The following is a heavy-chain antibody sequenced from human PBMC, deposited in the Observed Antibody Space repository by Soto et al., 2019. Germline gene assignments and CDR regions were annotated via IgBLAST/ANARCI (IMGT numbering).Heavy chain of an antibody. D-gene: IGHD2-21*02. CDR1: GFTFSDYY. Sequence: GGSLRLSCAASGFTFSDYYMSWIRQAPGKGLEWVSYISSSGSTIYYADSVKGRFTISRDNAKNSLYLQMNSLRAEDTAVYYCARDWGLLSSRHSAYYGMDVWGQGTTVTVSS. J-gene: IGHJ6*02. CDR2: ISSSGSTI. V-gene: IGHV3-11*01. CDR3: ARDWGLLSSRHSAYYGMDV.